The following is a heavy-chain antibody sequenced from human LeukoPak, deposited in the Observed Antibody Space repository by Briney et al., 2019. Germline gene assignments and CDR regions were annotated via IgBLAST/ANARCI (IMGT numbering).Heavy chain of an antibody. CDR2: IIPIFGTA. Sequence: SVKVSCKASGGTFSSYAISWVRQAPGQGLEWVGRIIPIFGTANYAQKFQGRVTITTDESTSTAYMELSSLRSEDTAVYYCAREGDYYDSSGLLDYWGQGTLVTVSS. D-gene: IGHD3-22*01. J-gene: IGHJ4*02. CDR3: AREGDYYDSSGLLDY. V-gene: IGHV1-69*05. CDR1: GGTFSSYA.